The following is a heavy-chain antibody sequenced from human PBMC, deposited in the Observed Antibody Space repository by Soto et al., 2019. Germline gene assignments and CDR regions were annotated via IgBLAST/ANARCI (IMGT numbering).Heavy chain of an antibody. J-gene: IGHJ4*02. CDR3: AHTVAGGFDY. Sequence: QITLKESGPTLVKPTQTLTLTCTFSGFSLSTSGVGVAWIRQSPGKALEWLALIYWDDDKRYSPSLKSTFTITKDTSKNRVVLTMTNMDPVDTGTYYCAHTVAGGFDYWGQGTLVTVSS. V-gene: IGHV2-5*02. D-gene: IGHD6-19*01. CDR1: GFSLSTSGVG. CDR2: IYWDDDK.